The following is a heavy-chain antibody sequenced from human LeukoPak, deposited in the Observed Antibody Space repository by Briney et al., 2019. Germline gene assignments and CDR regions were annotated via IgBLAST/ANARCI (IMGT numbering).Heavy chain of an antibody. V-gene: IGHV3-53*01. CDR2: IYSGGST. CDR1: GFTVSSNY. J-gene: IGHJ4*02. CDR3: ARGGSSLNFDY. D-gene: IGHD6-13*01. Sequence: GRSLRPSCAASGFTVSSNYMSWVSHAPGKGLQWVSVIYSGGSTHYADSVKGRFTISRDNSKNTLYLQMNNLRAQDTAVYYCARGGSSLNFDYWGQGTLVTVSS.